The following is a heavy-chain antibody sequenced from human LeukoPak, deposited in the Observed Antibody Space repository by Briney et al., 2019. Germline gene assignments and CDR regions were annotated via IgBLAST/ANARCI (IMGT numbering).Heavy chain of an antibody. CDR1: GGSFSGYY. CDR3: ARGPSHRYCSGGSCYPPYYYYYGMDV. J-gene: IGHJ6*02. Sequence: SETLSLTCAVYGGSFSGYYWSWIRQPPGKGLEWIGEINHSGSTNYNPSLKSRVTISVDTSKNQFSLKLSSVTAADTAVYYCARGPSHRYCSGGSCYPPYYYYYGMDVWGQGTSVTVSS. D-gene: IGHD2-15*01. V-gene: IGHV4-34*01. CDR2: INHSGST.